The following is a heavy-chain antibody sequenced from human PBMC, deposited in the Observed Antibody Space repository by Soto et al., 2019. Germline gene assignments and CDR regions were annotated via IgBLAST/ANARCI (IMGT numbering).Heavy chain of an antibody. CDR3: AGGVTYYYGSGTPASFDY. J-gene: IGHJ4*02. D-gene: IGHD3-10*01. Sequence: SETLSLTCTVSGGSISSSSYYWGWIRQPPGKGLEWIGSIYYSGSTYYNPSLKSRVTISVDTSKNQFSLKLSSVTAADTAVYYCAGGVTYYYGSGTPASFDYWGQGTLFTVS. CDR1: GGSISSSSYY. CDR2: IYYSGST. V-gene: IGHV4-39*01.